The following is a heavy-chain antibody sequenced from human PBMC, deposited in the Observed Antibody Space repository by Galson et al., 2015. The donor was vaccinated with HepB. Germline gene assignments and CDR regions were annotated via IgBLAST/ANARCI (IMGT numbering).Heavy chain of an antibody. CDR2: IIPIFGTA. CDR3: ARDRLDYDSSGYNYYYYYMDV. Sequence: SVKVSCKASGYTFTSYAISWVRQAPGQGLEWMGGIIPIFGTANYAQKFQGRVTITADESTSTAYMELSSLRSEDTAVYYCARDRLDYDSSGYNYYYYYMDVWGKGTTVTVSS. CDR1: GYTFTSYA. J-gene: IGHJ6*03. D-gene: IGHD3-22*01. V-gene: IGHV1-69*13.